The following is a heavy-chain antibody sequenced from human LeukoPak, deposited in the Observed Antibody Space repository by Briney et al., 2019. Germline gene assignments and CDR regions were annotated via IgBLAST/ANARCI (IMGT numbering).Heavy chain of an antibody. CDR3: ARISTVTHQFDY. CDR1: GETFSGFY. V-gene: IGHV4-34*01. J-gene: IGHJ4*02. D-gene: IGHD4-17*01. CDR2: INYSGST. Sequence: PSETLSLTCAVYGETFSGFYWSWIRQPPGKGLEWIGEINYSGSTNYNTSLKSRVTISVDTSKNQFSLNLNSVTAADTAVYYCARISTVTHQFDYWGQGMLVTVSS.